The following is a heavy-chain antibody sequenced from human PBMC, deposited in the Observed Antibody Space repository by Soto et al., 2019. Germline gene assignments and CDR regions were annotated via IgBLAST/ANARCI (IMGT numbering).Heavy chain of an antibody. D-gene: IGHD5-18*01. Sequence: PGESLKISCAASGFTFSSYGMHWVRQAPGKGLEWVAVIWYDGSNKYYADSVKGRFTISRDNSKNTLYLQMNSLRAEDTAVYYCARDTAMKGMDVWGQGTTVTVSS. CDR1: GFTFSSYG. V-gene: IGHV3-33*01. J-gene: IGHJ6*02. CDR3: ARDTAMKGMDV. CDR2: IWYDGSNK.